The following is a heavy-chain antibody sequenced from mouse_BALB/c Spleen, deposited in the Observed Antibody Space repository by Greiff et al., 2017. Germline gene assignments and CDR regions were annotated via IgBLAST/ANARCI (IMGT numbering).Heavy chain of an antibody. CDR1: GYTFTSYY. J-gene: IGHJ3*01. V-gene: IGHV1S81*02. Sequence: QVQLQQSGAELVKPGASVKLSCKASGYTFTSYYMYWVKQRPGQGLEWIGEINPSNGGTNFNEKFKSKATLTVDKSSSTAYMQLSSLTSEDSAVDYCTTGFADWGQGTLVTVSA. CDR2: INPSNGGT. CDR3: TTGFAD.